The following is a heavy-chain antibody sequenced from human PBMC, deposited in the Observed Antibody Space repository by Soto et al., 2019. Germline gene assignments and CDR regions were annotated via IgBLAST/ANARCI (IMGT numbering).Heavy chain of an antibody. D-gene: IGHD5-18*01. Sequence: SETLSLTCTVSGYSISSGYYWSWIRQTPGKGLEWIGSISHSGTSFYNPSLRSRVTISMDTSNNHFSLKLNSLTATDTAVYYCVRALRHTAMVYPWFDPWGQGTLVTVSS. CDR1: GYSISSGYY. CDR3: VRALRHTAMVYPWFDP. V-gene: IGHV4-38-2*02. J-gene: IGHJ5*02. CDR2: ISHSGTS.